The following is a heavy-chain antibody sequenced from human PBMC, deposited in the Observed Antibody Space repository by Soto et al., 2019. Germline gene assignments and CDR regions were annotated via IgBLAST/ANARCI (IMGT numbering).Heavy chain of an antibody. D-gene: IGHD6-13*01. CDR3: ARGRGSWYENGFYFDY. J-gene: IGHJ4*02. Sequence: SETLSLTCAVSGGSFSAYYWSWIRQPPGKGLEWIGDINQSGSTNYNPSLRSRVTMSLDTSKNKVSLKLSSVTAADTAFYYCARGRGSWYENGFYFDYWGQGTLVTVSS. CDR1: GGSFSAYY. CDR2: INQSGST. V-gene: IGHV4-34*01.